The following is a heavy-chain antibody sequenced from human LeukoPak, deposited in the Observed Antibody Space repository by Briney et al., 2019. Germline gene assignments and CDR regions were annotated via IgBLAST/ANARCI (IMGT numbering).Heavy chain of an antibody. J-gene: IGHJ4*02. CDR3: AREGYGYGLTYFDY. V-gene: IGHV4-59*01. CDR1: GGSISSYS. CDR2: VRYSGST. D-gene: IGHD5-18*01. Sequence: SETLSLTCTVSGGSISSYSWTWIRQPPGKGLEWIGYVRYSGSTNHNPSLKSRVTISVDTSKNQFSLKLSSVTAADTAVYYCAREGYGYGLTYFDYWGQGTLVTVSS.